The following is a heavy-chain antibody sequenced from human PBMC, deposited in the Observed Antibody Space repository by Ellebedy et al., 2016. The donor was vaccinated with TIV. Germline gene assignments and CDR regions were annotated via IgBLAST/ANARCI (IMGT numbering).Heavy chain of an antibody. V-gene: IGHV4-30-4*01. J-gene: IGHJ4*02. CDR2: IYYSGST. D-gene: IGHD2-21*02. CDR3: ARTTRLGDFVFDA. CDR1: GGSISSGDYY. Sequence: SETLSLTCTVSGGSISSGDYYWSWIRQPPGKGLEWIGYIYYSGSTYYNPSLKSRVTISVDTSKNQFSLKLKSVTAADTALYFCARTTRLGDFVFDAWGQGILVSVSS.